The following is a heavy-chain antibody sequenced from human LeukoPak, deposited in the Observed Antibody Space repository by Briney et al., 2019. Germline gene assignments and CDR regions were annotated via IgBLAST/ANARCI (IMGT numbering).Heavy chain of an antibody. CDR3: AGGHRHFYSYYFMDV. Sequence: SETLSLTCVVSGGSISSLNWWTWVRQPPGKGLEWIGEIYHSGNINSNPSLTSRVTISLDESKNQFSLKVTSVTAADTAVYYCAGGHRHFYSYYFMDVWGKGTTVTVSS. V-gene: IGHV4-4*02. CDR2: IYHSGNI. J-gene: IGHJ6*03. D-gene: IGHD3-16*01. CDR1: GGSISSLNW.